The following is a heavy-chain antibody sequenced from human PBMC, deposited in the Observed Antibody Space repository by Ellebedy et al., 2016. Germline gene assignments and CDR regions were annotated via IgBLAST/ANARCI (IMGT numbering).Heavy chain of an antibody. CDR2: INHSGST. J-gene: IGHJ4*02. CDR1: GGSFSGYY. CDR3: ASEAADLDY. V-gene: IGHV4-34*01. D-gene: IGHD6-13*01. Sequence: SETLSLXXAVYGGSFSGYYWSWIRQPPGKGLEWIGEINHSGSTNYNPSLKSRVTISVDTSKNQFSLKLSSVTAADTAVYYCASEAADLDYWGQGTLVTVSS.